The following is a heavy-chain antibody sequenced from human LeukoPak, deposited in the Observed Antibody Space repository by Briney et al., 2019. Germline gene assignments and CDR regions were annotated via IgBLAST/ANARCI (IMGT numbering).Heavy chain of an antibody. Sequence: ASVKVSCKASGYTFTSYGISWVRQAPGQGLEGMGWISAYNGNTNYAQKLQGRVTMATDTSTSTAYMELRSLRSDDTAVYYCARALGELSTPYYWGQGTLVTVSS. CDR1: GYTFTSYG. CDR2: ISAYNGNT. J-gene: IGHJ4*02. D-gene: IGHD3-16*02. V-gene: IGHV1-18*01. CDR3: ARALGELSTPYY.